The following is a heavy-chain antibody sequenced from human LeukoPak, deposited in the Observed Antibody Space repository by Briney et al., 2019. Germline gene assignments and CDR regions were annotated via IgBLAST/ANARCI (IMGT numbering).Heavy chain of an antibody. CDR1: GYTFTRYY. J-gene: IGHJ4*02. D-gene: IGHD3-22*01. V-gene: IGHV1-2*02. Sequence: ASVTVSCKASGYTFTRYYMHWVRQAPGQVLEWMGWMNPNSGGTNYAQKFQGRVTMTRDTSISTAYMELSRLRSDDTAVYYCARTSAAIDYYDSSGYQDHWGQGTLVTVSS. CDR2: MNPNSGGT. CDR3: ARTSAAIDYYDSSGYQDH.